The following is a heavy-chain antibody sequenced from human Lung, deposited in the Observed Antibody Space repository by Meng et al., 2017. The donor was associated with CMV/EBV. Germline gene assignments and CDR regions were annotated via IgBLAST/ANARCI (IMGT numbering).Heavy chain of an antibody. V-gene: IGHV4-39*07. CDR3: ARTSSSGLDC. Sequence: SXTLSLTFSVSGGSISSTDYHWGWIRQPPGKGLEWIGSFYNGGPTSYNPSLKSRVTISIDMSKNQFSLKLSSATAADTAVYYCARTSSSGLDCWGQG. CDR1: GGSISSTDYH. D-gene: IGHD6-19*01. CDR2: FYNGGPT. J-gene: IGHJ4*02.